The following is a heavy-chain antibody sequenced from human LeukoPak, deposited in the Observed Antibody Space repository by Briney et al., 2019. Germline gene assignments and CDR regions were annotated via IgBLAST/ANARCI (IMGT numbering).Heavy chain of an antibody. J-gene: IGHJ4*02. CDR3: AREKNYYDSSGLL. CDR1: GGTFSSYA. D-gene: IGHD3-22*01. CDR2: IIPILGIA. V-gene: IGHV1-69*04. Sequence: SVKVSCKASGGTFSSYAISWVRQAPGQGLAWMGRIIPILGIANYAQKFQGRVTITADKSTSTAYMELSSLRSEDTAVYYCAREKNYYDSSGLLWGQGTLVTVSS.